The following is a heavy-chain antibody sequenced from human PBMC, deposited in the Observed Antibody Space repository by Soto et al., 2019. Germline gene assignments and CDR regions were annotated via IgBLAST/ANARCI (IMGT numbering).Heavy chain of an antibody. V-gene: IGHV3-23*01. CDR3: AKDPYGDYVGGFEF. J-gene: IGHJ3*01. Sequence: EVQLSESGGGLVQPGGSLRLSCAASGFTFSNYAMSWVRQTPGKGLEWVSGISASGSATYYADSVKGRFTISGDTSKNTHALQTNSLSAEDTVEYYCAKDPYGDYVGGFEFRCQETMVTVSS. D-gene: IGHD4-17*01. CDR1: GFTFSNYA. CDR2: ISASGSAT.